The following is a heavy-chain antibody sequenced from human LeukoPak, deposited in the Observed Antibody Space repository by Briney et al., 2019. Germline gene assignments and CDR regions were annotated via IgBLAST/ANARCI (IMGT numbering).Heavy chain of an antibody. CDR3: ARTGRFRTRPGYYGMDV. CDR2: ISGSGGST. V-gene: IGHV3-23*01. CDR1: GFTFSSYA. D-gene: IGHD1-1*01. Sequence: PGGSLRLSCAASGFTFSSYAMSWVRQAPGKGLEWVSAISGSGGSTYYADSVKGRFTISRDNAKNSLYLQMNSLRAEDTAVYYCARTGRFRTRPGYYGMDVWGQGTTVTVSS. J-gene: IGHJ6*02.